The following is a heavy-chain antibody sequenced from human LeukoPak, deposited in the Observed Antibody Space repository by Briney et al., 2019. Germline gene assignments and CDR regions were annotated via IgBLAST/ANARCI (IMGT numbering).Heavy chain of an antibody. Sequence: SETLSLTCTVSGGSISSYYWSWIRQPPGKGLEWIGYIYCSGSTNYNPSLKSRVTISVDTSKNQFSLKLSSVTAADTAVYYCARQGGGWLIDYWGQGTLVTVSS. D-gene: IGHD6-19*01. V-gene: IGHV4-59*08. CDR2: IYCSGST. J-gene: IGHJ4*02. CDR3: ARQGGGWLIDY. CDR1: GGSISSYY.